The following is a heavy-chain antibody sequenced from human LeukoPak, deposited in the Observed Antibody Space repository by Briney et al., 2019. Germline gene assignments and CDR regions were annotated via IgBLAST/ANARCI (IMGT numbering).Heavy chain of an antibody. D-gene: IGHD4-17*01. J-gene: IGHJ4*02. CDR3: ARVGGDYVRDFDY. Sequence: SETLSLTCTVSGGSIRSSSYYWGWIRQPPGKGLEWMGSFYYSGTTYYNPSLKSRVTISVDTSKNQFSLKLSSVTAADTAVYYCARVGGDYVRDFDYWGQGTLVTVSS. CDR1: GGSIRSSSYY. CDR2: FYYSGTT. V-gene: IGHV4-39*07.